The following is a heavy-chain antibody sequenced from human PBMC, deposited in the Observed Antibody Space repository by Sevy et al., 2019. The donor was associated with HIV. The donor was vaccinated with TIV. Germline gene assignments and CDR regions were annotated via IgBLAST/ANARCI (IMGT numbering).Heavy chain of an antibody. CDR2: ISSSSNYI. V-gene: IGHV3-21*06. Sequence: GGSLRLSCAASGFTFSDYSMNWVRQGPEKGLEWVSSISSSSNYIFYADSVKGRFTVSRDNAKNSMYLQMNSLRAEAPVEYSGVRDKKGKYIASDGAGYYGMDVWAKGPRSPSP. D-gene: IGHD2-15*01. J-gene: IGHJ6*02. CDR3: VRDKKGKYIASDGAGYYGMDV. CDR1: GFTFSDYS.